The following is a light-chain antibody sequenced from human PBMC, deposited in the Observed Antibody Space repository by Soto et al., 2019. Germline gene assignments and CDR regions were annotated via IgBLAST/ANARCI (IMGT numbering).Light chain of an antibody. CDR1: QSVSSN. CDR3: QQYNNWPPLT. CDR2: GAS. V-gene: IGKV3-15*01. J-gene: IGKJ3*01. Sequence: EIVMTQPPATLSVSPGERATLSCRASQSVSSNLAWYQQKPGQAPRLLIYGASTRATGIPARFSGSGSGTEFTLTISSLQSEDFAVYYCQQYNNWPPLTFGPGTNVDIK.